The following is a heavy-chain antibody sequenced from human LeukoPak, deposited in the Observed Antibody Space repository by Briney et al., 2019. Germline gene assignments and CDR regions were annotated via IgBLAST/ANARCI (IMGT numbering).Heavy chain of an antibody. D-gene: IGHD6-19*01. CDR1: GYVFTSYW. CDR2: IYPGTSDT. Sequence: GESLKISCKASGYVFTSYWIGWVRQMPGRGLEWMGIIYPGTSDTRYGPSFQGHVTISADKSISTAYLQWSRLEASDSAIYYCARQGDSSGWSYDSWGQGTLVTVSS. J-gene: IGHJ4*02. V-gene: IGHV5-51*01. CDR3: ARQGDSSGWSYDS.